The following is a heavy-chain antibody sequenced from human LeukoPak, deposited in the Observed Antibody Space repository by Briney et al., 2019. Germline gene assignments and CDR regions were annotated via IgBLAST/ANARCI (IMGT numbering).Heavy chain of an antibody. Sequence: GASVKVSCKASGGTFSSYAISWVRQAPGQGLEWMGGIIPIFGTANYAQKFQGRVTITADESTSTAYMELSSLRSEDTAVYYCAALWSNYYYYGMDVWGQGTTVTVSS. D-gene: IGHD3-10*01. CDR1: GGTFSSYA. V-gene: IGHV1-69*13. J-gene: IGHJ6*02. CDR2: IIPIFGTA. CDR3: AALWSNYYYYGMDV.